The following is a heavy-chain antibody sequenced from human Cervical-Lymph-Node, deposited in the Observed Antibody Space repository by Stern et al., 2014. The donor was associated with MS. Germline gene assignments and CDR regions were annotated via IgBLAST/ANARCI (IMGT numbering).Heavy chain of an antibody. Sequence: QVQLVQSGSELKKPGASVKVSCKASGYTFTKYAINWVRQAPGQGLEWMGWIDTNTGNPTYAQGFTGRFVFSLDTSVSTAYLQISSLKAEDTAVYYCARYRADYDFWSGYNFDYWGQGTLVTVSS. CDR3: ARYRADYDFWSGYNFDY. J-gene: IGHJ4*02. V-gene: IGHV7-4-1*02. CDR1: GYTFTKYA. CDR2: IDTNTGNP. D-gene: IGHD3-3*01.